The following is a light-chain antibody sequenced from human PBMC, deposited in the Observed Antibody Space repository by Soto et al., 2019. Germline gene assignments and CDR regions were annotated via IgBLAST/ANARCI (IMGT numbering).Light chain of an antibody. Sequence: ETVLTQSPGTLSLSPGERVTLSCRASQSVCSRCFAWYQQKPGQSPRLLIYGASTRATGIPDRFSGSGSGTDFTLPISSLEPEDFAVYYCQHYGTTPWTFGQGTKVGIK. CDR3: QHYGTTPWT. CDR1: QSVCSRC. CDR2: GAS. V-gene: IGKV3-20*01. J-gene: IGKJ1*01.